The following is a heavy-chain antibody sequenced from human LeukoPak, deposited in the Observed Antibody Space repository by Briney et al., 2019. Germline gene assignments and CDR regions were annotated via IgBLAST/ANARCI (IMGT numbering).Heavy chain of an antibody. CDR1: GGSISSGGYS. J-gene: IGHJ6*03. V-gene: IGHV4-30-2*01. CDR3: ARQKGYYYYYYMDV. CDR2: INHSGST. Sequence: SETLSLTCAVSGGSISSGGYSWSWIRQPPGKGLEWIGEINHSGSTNYNPSLKSRVTISVDTSKNQFSLKLSSVTAADTAVYYCARQKGYYYYYYMDVWGKGTTVTVSS.